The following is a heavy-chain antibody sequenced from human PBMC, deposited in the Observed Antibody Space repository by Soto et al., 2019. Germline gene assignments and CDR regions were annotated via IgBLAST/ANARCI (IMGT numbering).Heavy chain of an antibody. D-gene: IGHD3-22*01. CDR2: IIPIFGTA. V-gene: IGHV1-69*13. Sequence: ASVKVSCKASGGTFSSYAISWVRQAPGQGLEWMGGIIPIFGTANYAQKFQGRVTITADESTSTAYMELSSLRSEDTAVYYCARDQVRTYYYDSSGYLIREVGYYYYGMDVWGQGTTVTVSS. J-gene: IGHJ6*02. CDR1: GGTFSSYA. CDR3: ARDQVRTYYYDSSGYLIREVGYYYYGMDV.